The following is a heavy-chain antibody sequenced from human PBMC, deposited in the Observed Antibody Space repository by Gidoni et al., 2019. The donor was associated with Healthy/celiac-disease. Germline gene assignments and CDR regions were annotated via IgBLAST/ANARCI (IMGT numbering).Heavy chain of an antibody. CDR2: SYPGEPDT. J-gene: IGHJ6*03. Sequence: EVQLVQSGAAVKKPGESLKISCKGSGSSFTSYFIGWVRQMTGKGLEWMGISYPGEPDTRYSPSFQGQVTISADKSISTAYLQWSSLKASDTAMYYCARRGIAVADHYYYYYMDVWGKGTTVTVSS. V-gene: IGHV5-51*01. CDR1: GSSFTSYF. D-gene: IGHD6-19*01. CDR3: ARRGIAVADHYYYYYMDV.